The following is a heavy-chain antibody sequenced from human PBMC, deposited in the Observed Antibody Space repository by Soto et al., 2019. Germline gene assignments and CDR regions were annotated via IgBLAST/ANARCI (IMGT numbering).Heavy chain of an antibody. CDR3: AKNISNSRDEYYAMAV. J-gene: IGHJ6*02. D-gene: IGHD4-4*01. V-gene: IGHV5-51*01. Sequence: GESLKISCKGSGNTFTDYWIGLVRQLRGKGLEWMGIMYPGHSDTRYSTCFQGHLTITVDTSTITAYLQWNTLKASDNAMYYCAKNISNSRDEYYAMAVSGQGSTVTVPS. CDR1: GNTFTDYW. CDR2: MYPGHSDT.